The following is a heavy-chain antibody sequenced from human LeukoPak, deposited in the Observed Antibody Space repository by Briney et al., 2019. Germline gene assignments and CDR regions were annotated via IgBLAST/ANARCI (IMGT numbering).Heavy chain of an antibody. J-gene: IGHJ4*02. CDR3: TRVGYIDEGIDY. V-gene: IGHV3-7*04. CDR2: IKQDGSKK. CDR1: GFPFSSYW. D-gene: IGHD5-24*01. Sequence: GGSVRLSCVASGFPFSSYWMTWVRQAPGKGLEWVANIKQDGSKKSYVDSVKGRFTISRDNAKNSLYLQMNSLRAEDTAIYYCTRVGYIDEGIDYWGQGTLVTVSS.